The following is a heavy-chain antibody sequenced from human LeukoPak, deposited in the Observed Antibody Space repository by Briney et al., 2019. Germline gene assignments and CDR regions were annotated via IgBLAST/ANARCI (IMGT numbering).Heavy chain of an antibody. CDR3: ARRRGPYSSSLPDY. CDR1: GFTFSSYG. V-gene: IGHV3-33*01. Sequence: GGSLRLSCAASGFTFSSYGMHWVRQAPGKGLEWVAVIWYDGSNKYYADSVKGRFTISRDNSKNTLYLQMNSPRAEDTAVYYCARRRGPYSSSLPDYWGQGTLVTVSS. J-gene: IGHJ4*02. D-gene: IGHD6-6*01. CDR2: IWYDGSNK.